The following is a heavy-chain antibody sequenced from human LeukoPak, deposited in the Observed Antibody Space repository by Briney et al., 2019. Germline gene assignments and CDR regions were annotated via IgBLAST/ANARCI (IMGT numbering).Heavy chain of an antibody. CDR1: GDSVSTYSGA. D-gene: IGHD3-22*01. V-gene: IGHV6-1*01. J-gene: IGHJ4*02. CDR3: ARDHLGDYYDNSGYLDY. Sequence: SQTLSLTCAISGDSVSTYSGAWNWIRQSPSRGLEWLGRTYYRSKWYNDYAESVKSRININADTSKNQFSLQLNSVTPEDTAVYYCARDHLGDYYDNSGYLDYWGQGTLVTVSS. CDR2: TYYRSKWYN.